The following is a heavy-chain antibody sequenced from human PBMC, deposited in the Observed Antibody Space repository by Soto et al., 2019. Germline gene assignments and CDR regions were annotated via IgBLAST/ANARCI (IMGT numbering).Heavy chain of an antibody. CDR3: ASPAWMDHSNRDWYFDY. J-gene: IGHJ4*02. V-gene: IGHV4-39*01. CDR1: GGSISSSSYY. Sequence: SETLSLTCTVSGGSISSSSYYWGWIRQPPGKGLEWIGSIYYSGSTYYNPSLKSRVTISVDTSKNQFSLKLSSVTAADTAVYYCASPAWMDHSNRDWYFDYWGQGTLVTVSS. CDR2: IYYSGST. D-gene: IGHD4-4*01.